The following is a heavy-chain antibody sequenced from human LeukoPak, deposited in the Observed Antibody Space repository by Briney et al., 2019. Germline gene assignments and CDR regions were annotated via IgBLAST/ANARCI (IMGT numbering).Heavy chain of an antibody. Sequence: ASVKVSCKASGYTFTSYGISWVRQAPGQGLEWMGRIIPIFGTANCAQKFQGRVTITTDESTSTAYMELSSLRSEDTAVYYCARDIVGASLYWGQGTLVTVSS. CDR2: IIPIFGTA. CDR1: GYTFTSYG. J-gene: IGHJ4*02. D-gene: IGHD1-26*01. V-gene: IGHV1-69*05. CDR3: ARDIVGASLY.